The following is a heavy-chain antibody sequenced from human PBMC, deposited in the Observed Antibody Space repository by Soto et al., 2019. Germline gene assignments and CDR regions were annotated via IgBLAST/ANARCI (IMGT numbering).Heavy chain of an antibody. Sequence: GASVKVSCKASGYTFTSYGISWVRQAPGQGLEWMGWISAYNGNTNYAQKLQGRVTITTDTSTSTAYMELRSLRSDDTAVYYCAREPPGFYGVVKAAFDIWGQGTMVTVSS. CDR2: ISAYNGNT. CDR1: GYTFTSYG. V-gene: IGHV1-18*01. J-gene: IGHJ3*02. D-gene: IGHD3-3*01. CDR3: AREPPGFYGVVKAAFDI.